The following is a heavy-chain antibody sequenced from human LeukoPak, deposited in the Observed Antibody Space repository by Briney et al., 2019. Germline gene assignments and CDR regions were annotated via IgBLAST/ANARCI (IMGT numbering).Heavy chain of an antibody. J-gene: IGHJ4*02. CDR3: ARDSGDTAMGAY. CDR2: IYSGGST. D-gene: IGHD5-18*01. V-gene: IGHV3-53*05. CDR1: GFTVSSNY. Sequence: GGSLRLSCAASGFTVSSNYMSWVRQAPGKGLEWVSVIYSGGSTYYADSVKGRFTISRDNSKNTLYLQMNSLRAEDTAVYYCARDSGDTAMGAYWGQGTLVTVSS.